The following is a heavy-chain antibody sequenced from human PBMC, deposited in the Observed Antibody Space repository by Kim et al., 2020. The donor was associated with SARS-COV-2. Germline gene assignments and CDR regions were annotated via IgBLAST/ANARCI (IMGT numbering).Heavy chain of an antibody. CDR1: GFTFSSYA. Sequence: GGSLRLSCAASGFTFSSYAMTWVRQAPGKGLEWVSSITGSGGGTYYAVSVKGRFTISRDNSRNTVSLQMNSLTVEDTAVYYCSKGRSSGMVDWFDPWGQG. CDR3: SKGRSSGMVDWFDP. J-gene: IGHJ5*02. V-gene: IGHV3-23*01. CDR2: ITGSGGGT. D-gene: IGHD2-8*01.